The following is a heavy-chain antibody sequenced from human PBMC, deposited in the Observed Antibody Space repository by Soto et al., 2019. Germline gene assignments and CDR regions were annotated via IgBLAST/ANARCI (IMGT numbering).Heavy chain of an antibody. CDR1: GGSISSYY. CDR2: IYTSGST. Sequence: QVQLQESGPGLVKPSETLSLTCTVSGGSISSYYWSWIRQPAGKGLEWIGRIYTSGSTNYNPSLKSRVTMSVDTSKHQFSLKLSSVTAADTAVYYCARQIAALRNDAFDIWGQGTIVTVSS. V-gene: IGHV4-4*07. D-gene: IGHD6-6*01. CDR3: ARQIAALRNDAFDI. J-gene: IGHJ3*02.